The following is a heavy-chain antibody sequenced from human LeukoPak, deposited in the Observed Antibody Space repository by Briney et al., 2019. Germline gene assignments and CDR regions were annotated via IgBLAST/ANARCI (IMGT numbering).Heavy chain of an antibody. J-gene: IGHJ4*02. D-gene: IGHD3-10*01. Sequence: SETLSLTCTVSGGSISSYYWSWIRQPAGKGLEWIGRIYTSGSTNYNPSLKSRVTISVDTSKNQFSLKLSSVTAADTAVYYCARETLTPRGSFYFDYWGQGTLVTVSS. V-gene: IGHV4-4*07. CDR1: GGSISSYY. CDR3: ARETLTPRGSFYFDY. CDR2: IYTSGST.